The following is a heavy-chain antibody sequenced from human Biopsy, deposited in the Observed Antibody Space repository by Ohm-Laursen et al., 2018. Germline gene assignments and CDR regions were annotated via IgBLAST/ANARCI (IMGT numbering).Heavy chain of an antibody. CDR1: TGTFDSYG. CDR3: AREAIGYQLPCDD. J-gene: IGHJ4*02. D-gene: IGHD2-15*01. CDR2: IIPILRTT. Sequence: SSVKVSCKTSTGTFDSYGVTWMRQAPGQGLEWMGRIIPILRTTTYAPKFQGRVTFTADKSSSTAYLELSSLTSEDTAMFYCAREAIGYQLPCDDWGQGTLVTVSS. V-gene: IGHV1-69*04.